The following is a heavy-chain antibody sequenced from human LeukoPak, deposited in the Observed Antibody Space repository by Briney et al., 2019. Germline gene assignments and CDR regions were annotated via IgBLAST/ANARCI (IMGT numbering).Heavy chain of an antibody. CDR3: ARDRYGDHDYYYGMDV. D-gene: IGHD4-17*01. J-gene: IGHJ6*02. CDR2: IWYDGSNK. Sequence: GGSLRLSCAASRFTFSNYGMHWVRQAPGKGLEWVAVIWYDGSNKYYADFVKGRFTISRDNSKNTLYLQMNSLRAEDTAVYYCARDRYGDHDYYYGMDVGGQGTTVTVSS. V-gene: IGHV3-33*01. CDR1: RFTFSNYG.